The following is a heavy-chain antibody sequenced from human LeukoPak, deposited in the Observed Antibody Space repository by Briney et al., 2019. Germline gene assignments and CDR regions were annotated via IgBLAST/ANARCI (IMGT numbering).Heavy chain of an antibody. CDR2: ISGSGGTI. J-gene: IGHJ4*02. Sequence: GGSLRLSCAASGFTFNNYAMGWVRQAPGKGLEWVSPISGSGGTIYYADSVKGRSTISRDNSKNTLYLQMNSLRAEDTAVYYCARDLRSDTAMVTLFYWGQGTLVTVSS. D-gene: IGHD5-18*01. V-gene: IGHV3-23*01. CDR3: ARDLRSDTAMVTLFY. CDR1: GFTFNNYA.